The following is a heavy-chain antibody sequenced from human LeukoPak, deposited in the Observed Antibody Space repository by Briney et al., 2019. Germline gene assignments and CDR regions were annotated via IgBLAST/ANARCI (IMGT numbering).Heavy chain of an antibody. D-gene: IGHD3-10*01. CDR1: GFTFSSYD. CDR2: ISYDGSNK. Sequence: GRSLRLSCAASGFTFSSYDMHWVRQAPGKGLEWVAVISYDGSNKYYADPVKGRFTISRDNSKNTLYLQMNSLRVEDTAVYYCAKDVRALNNYGSGSSGFYWGQGALVTVSS. CDR3: AKDVRALNNYGSGSSGFY. J-gene: IGHJ4*02. V-gene: IGHV3-30*18.